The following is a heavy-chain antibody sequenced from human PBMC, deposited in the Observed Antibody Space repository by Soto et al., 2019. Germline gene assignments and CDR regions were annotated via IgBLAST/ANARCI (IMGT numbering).Heavy chain of an antibody. CDR3: ASGRN. J-gene: IGHJ4*02. CDR1: GGSLRGFY. CDR2: VSDSGGP. Sequence: QVQLQQRGEGLLKPSETLSLTCAVSGGSLRGFYWSWIRQPPGKGLEWIGEVSDSGGPNYNPSLKGRVAICLKTSETQFSLRLTSMTAADTALYYWASGRNWGQAILVTVTS. V-gene: IGHV4-34*01.